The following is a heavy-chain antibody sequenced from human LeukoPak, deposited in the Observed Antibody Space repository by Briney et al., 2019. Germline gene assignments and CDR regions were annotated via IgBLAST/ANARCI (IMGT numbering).Heavy chain of an antibody. J-gene: IGHJ4*02. Sequence: GGSLRLSCAASGFTFSTYNMNWVRQAPGKGLDWVSYISSSGSTKYYADSVKGRFTISRDNVKNSLFLQMNSLSDEDTAVYYCARDFLTGYFDYWGQGTLVTVSS. V-gene: IGHV3-48*02. CDR3: ARDFLTGYFDY. CDR2: ISSSGSTK. D-gene: IGHD3-9*01. CDR1: GFTFSTYN.